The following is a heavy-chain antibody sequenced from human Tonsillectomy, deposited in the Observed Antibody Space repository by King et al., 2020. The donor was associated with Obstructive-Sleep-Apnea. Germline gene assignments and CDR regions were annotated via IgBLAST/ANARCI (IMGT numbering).Heavy chain of an antibody. D-gene: IGHD3-10*01. CDR1: GFTFSDYG. CDR3: ARGTSDGSACRGNYFDY. V-gene: IGHV3-33*01. Sequence: VQLVESGGGVVHPGESLRLSCAASGFTFSDYGMHWVRQAPGKGLEWVAISLYDGSNQYYAESVKGRFTISRDTSKNPLYLQMHTLRAEDPALYYCARGTSDGSACRGNYFDYWGQGTLVTVST. CDR2: SLYDGSNQ. J-gene: IGHJ4*02.